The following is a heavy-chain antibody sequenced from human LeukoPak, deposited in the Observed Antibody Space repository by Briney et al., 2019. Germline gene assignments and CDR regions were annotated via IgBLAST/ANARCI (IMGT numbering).Heavy chain of an antibody. V-gene: IGHV3-30-3*01. Sequence: GRSLRLSCAASGFTFSSSAMHWVRQAPGKGLEWVAVISYDGSNKYYADSVKGRFTISRDNSKNTLYLQMNRLRAEDTAVYYCAREEVTAISPISFDYWGQGTLVTVSS. CDR2: ISYDGSNK. CDR3: AREEVTAISPISFDY. J-gene: IGHJ4*02. CDR1: GFTFSSSA. D-gene: IGHD2-21*02.